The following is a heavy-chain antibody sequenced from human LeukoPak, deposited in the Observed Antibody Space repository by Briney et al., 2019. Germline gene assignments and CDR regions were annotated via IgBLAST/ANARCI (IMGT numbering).Heavy chain of an antibody. J-gene: IGHJ3*02. CDR1: GFTFSSYW. V-gene: IGHV3-7*01. CDR3: ARPAGYDSSGYYWWGAFDI. CDR2: IKQDGSEK. D-gene: IGHD3-22*01. Sequence: GGSLRLSCAASGFTFSSYWMSWVRQAPGKGLEWVANIKQDGSEKYYVDSVKGRFTISRDNAKNSLCLQMSSLRAEDTAVYYCARPAGYDSSGYYWWGAFDIWGQGTMVTVSS.